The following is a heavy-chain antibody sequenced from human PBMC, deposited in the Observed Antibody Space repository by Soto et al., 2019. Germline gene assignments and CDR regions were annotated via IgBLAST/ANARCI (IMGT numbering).Heavy chain of an antibody. CDR2: ISTSGETT. D-gene: IGHD4-17*01. J-gene: IGHJ4*02. CDR3: AKDQYGSGDYGRFDF. V-gene: IGHV3-23*01. Sequence: EVQLLESGGGLIQPGGSLRLSCAASGFTFGAYAMSWVRRGPGKGLEWVSSISTSGETTYYADSVKGRFIVSRDNSYNTLFLQMDSLRVDDAAIYYCAKDQYGSGDYGRFDFWGQGSLVTVSS. CDR1: GFTFGAYA.